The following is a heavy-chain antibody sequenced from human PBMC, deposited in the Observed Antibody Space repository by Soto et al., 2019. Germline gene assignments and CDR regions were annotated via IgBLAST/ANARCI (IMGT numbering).Heavy chain of an antibody. V-gene: IGHV4-39*01. J-gene: IGHJ4*02. CDR2: MYYSGNT. Sequence: SETLSLTCTVSGGSISSSTYYWGWIRQPPGKGLEWIGSMYYSGNTYYNPSLKSRVTISVDTSKNQFSLKLSSVTATDTAVYYCARQDYNFLTGYYETFDYWGQGTLVTV. CDR3: ARQDYNFLTGYYETFDY. CDR1: GGSISSSTYY. D-gene: IGHD3-9*01.